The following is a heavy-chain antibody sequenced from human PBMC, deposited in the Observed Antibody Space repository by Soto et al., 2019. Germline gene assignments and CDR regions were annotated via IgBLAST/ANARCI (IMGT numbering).Heavy chain of an antibody. Sequence: QVQLQESGPGLVRPSETLSLTCTVSGDSTTRYHWSWIRQPPGKGLEWVGFISNSGSTSYNPSLKSRVAISVDTSNTQFSMTLSSVTAADTAVYSCARRWYTSGWSIFDYWGQGTLVTVSS. CDR1: GDSTTRYH. V-gene: IGHV4-59*08. D-gene: IGHD6-19*01. CDR2: ISNSGST. J-gene: IGHJ4*02. CDR3: ARRWYTSGWSIFDY.